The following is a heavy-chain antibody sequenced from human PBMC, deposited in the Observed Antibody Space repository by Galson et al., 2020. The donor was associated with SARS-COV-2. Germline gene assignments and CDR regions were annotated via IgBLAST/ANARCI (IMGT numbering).Heavy chain of an antibody. Sequence: SETLSLTCAVYGGSFSGYYWSWIRQPPGKGLEWIGEINHSGSTNYNPSLKSRVTISIDTSKNQFSLKLSSVTAADTAVYYCARWGYYDSSGYSGFDPWGQGTRVTVSS. J-gene: IGHJ5*02. CDR1: GGSFSGYY. CDR2: INHSGST. V-gene: IGHV4-34*01. D-gene: IGHD3-22*01. CDR3: ARWGYYDSSGYSGFDP.